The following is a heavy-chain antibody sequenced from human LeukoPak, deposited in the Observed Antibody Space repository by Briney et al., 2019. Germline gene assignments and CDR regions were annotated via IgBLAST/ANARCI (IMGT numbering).Heavy chain of an antibody. CDR2: IYHSGST. CDR1: GYSISSGYY. D-gene: IGHD3-22*01. J-gene: IGHJ4*02. CDR3: ARIEYYYDSSGRPQQRLIDY. Sequence: PSETLSLTCTVSGYSISSGYYWGWIRQPPGKGLEWIGSIYHSGSTYYNPSLKSRVTISVVTSKNQFSLKLSSVTAADTAVYYCARIEYYYDSSGRPQQRLIDYWGQGTLVTVSS. V-gene: IGHV4-38-2*02.